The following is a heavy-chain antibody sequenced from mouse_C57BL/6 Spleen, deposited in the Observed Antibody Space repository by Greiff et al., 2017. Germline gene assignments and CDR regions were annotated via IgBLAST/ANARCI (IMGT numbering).Heavy chain of an antibody. V-gene: IGHV5-17*01. CDR1: GFTFSDYG. J-gene: IGHJ2*01. D-gene: IGHD2-3*01. CDR2: ISSGSSTI. Sequence: EVMLVESGGGLVKPGGSLKLSCAASGFTFSDYGMHWVRQAPEKGLEWVAYISSGSSTIYYADTVKGRFTISRDNAKNTLFLQMTSLRSEDTAMYYCARYGYYYYFDYWGQGTTLTVSS. CDR3: ARYGYYYYFDY.